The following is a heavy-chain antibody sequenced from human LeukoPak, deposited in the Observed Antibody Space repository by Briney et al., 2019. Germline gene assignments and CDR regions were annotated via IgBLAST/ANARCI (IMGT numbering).Heavy chain of an antibody. CDR2: IYHSGST. D-gene: IGHD3-16*01. V-gene: IGHV4-30-2*01. CDR3: ARGHGGDYVWGSYRRRYYFDY. Sequence: SETLSLTCTVSGGSISSGGYYWSWIRQPPGKGLEWIGYIYHSGSTYYNPSLKSRVTISVDTSKNQFSLKLSSVTAADTAVYYCARGHGGDYVWGSYRRRYYFDYWGQGTLVTVSS. CDR1: GGSISSGGYY. J-gene: IGHJ4*02.